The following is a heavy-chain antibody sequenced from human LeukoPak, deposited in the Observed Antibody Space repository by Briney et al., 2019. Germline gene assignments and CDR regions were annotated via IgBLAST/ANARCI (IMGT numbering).Heavy chain of an antibody. CDR1: GFTFSSNY. CDR3: ARGTQYCSSTSCYFDY. Sequence: GGSLRLSCAASGFTFSSNYMSWVRQAPGKGLEWVSVIYSGGSTYYADSVKGRFTISRDNSKNTLYLQMNSLRAEDTAVYYCARGTQYCSSTSCYFDYWGQGTLVTVSS. D-gene: IGHD2-2*01. V-gene: IGHV3-53*01. J-gene: IGHJ4*02. CDR2: IYSGGST.